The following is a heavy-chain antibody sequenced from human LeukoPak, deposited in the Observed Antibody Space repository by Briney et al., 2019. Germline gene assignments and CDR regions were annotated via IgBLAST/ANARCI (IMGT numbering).Heavy chain of an antibody. CDR1: GGSISSGDYS. J-gene: IGHJ5*02. Sequence: SETLSLTCTVSGGSISSGDYSWSWIRQPPGKGLEWIGYIYYSGSTYYNPSLKSRVTISVDTSKNQFSLKLSSVTAADTAVYYCATYDSSGNWFDPWGQGTLVTVSS. CDR2: IYYSGST. D-gene: IGHD3-22*01. CDR3: ATYDSSGNWFDP. V-gene: IGHV4-30-4*01.